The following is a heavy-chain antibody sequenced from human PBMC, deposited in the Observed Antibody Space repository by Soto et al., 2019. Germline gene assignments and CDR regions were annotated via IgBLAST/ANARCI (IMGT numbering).Heavy chain of an antibody. Sequence: GESLKISCKGSGYIFTSYWIGCLRQMPGKGLEWMGIIYPGDSDTRYSPSFQGQVTISADKSISTAYLQWSSLRASDTAMYYCARLDSSGWYGMDVWGQGTTVTVSS. V-gene: IGHV5-51*01. J-gene: IGHJ6*02. CDR3: ARLDSSGWYGMDV. CDR2: IYPGDSDT. CDR1: GYIFTSYW. D-gene: IGHD6-19*01.